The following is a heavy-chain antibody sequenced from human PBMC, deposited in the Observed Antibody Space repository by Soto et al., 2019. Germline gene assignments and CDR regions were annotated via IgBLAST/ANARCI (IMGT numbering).Heavy chain of an antibody. CDR2: IDPSDSYT. D-gene: IGHD6-19*01. CDR1: GYSFTSYW. Sequence: PGESLKISCKGSGYSFTSYWISWVRQMPGKGLEWMGRIDPSDSYTNYSPSFQGHVTISADKSISTAYLQWSSLKASGTAMYYCARPLRGAVANYYYYGMDVWGQGTTVTVSS. J-gene: IGHJ6*02. V-gene: IGHV5-10-1*01. CDR3: ARPLRGAVANYYYYGMDV.